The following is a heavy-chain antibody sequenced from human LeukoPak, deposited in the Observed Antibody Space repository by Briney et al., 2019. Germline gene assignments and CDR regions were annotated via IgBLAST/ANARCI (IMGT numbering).Heavy chain of an antibody. J-gene: IGHJ4*02. CDR2: ITWNDGRA. Sequence: GGSLRLSRAASGFSLNDYGMSGVRQPPGKGLERVAGITWNDGRAAYADSMKGRFTISRDSAKNSLYLQMNSLRAEDTALYYCATSTVGFYFDYWGQGTLVTVSS. CDR3: ATSTVGFYFDY. CDR1: GFSLNDYG. V-gene: IGHV3-20*04. D-gene: IGHD1-26*01.